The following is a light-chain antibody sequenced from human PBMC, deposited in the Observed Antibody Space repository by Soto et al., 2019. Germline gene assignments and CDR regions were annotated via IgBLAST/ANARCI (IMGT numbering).Light chain of an antibody. CDR3: QQSYSTPYT. CDR1: QSISSN. V-gene: IGKV1-39*01. J-gene: IGKJ2*01. CDR2: GVS. Sequence: DIQMTQSPSSLSASVGDRVTITCRASQSISSNLNWYQQKPGKAPKLLIYGVSSLQRGVPSRLSGSGSGTDFTLTITSLQPEDFATYYCQQSYSTPYTFGQGTKLEIK.